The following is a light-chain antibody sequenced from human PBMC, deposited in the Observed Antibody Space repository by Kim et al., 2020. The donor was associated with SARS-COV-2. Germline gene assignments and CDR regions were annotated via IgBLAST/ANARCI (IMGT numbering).Light chain of an antibody. CDR1: HGISNY. V-gene: IGKV1-27*01. CDR3: QQYNSVPLT. Sequence: DIQMTQSPSSLCASVGDRVAITCRASHGISNYLAWYQQKPGKVPKVLIYAASTLQSGVPSRFSGSGSGTDFTLTISSLQPEDVATYYCQQYNSVPLTFGGGTKVDIK. CDR2: AAS. J-gene: IGKJ4*01.